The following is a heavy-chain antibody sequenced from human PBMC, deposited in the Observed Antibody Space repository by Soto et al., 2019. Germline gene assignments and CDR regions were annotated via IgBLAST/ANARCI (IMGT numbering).Heavy chain of an antibody. CDR1: GYTFTSYG. J-gene: IGHJ1*01. CDR3: ARALKRIAAAGSAEYFQH. V-gene: IGHV1-18*01. CDR2: ISAYNGNT. D-gene: IGHD6-13*01. Sequence: QVQLVQSGAEVKKPGASVKVSCKASGYTFTSYGISWVRHAPGQGLEWMGWISAYNGNTNYAQKLQGRVTMTTDTSTSTAYMELRSLRSDDTAVYYCARALKRIAAAGSAEYFQHWGQGTLVTVSS.